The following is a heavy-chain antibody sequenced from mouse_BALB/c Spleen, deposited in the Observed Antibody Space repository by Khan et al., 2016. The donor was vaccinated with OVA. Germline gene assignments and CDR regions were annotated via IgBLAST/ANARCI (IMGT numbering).Heavy chain of an antibody. J-gene: IGHJ4*01. CDR3: ARKRGVHYNMDY. CDR2: IWSGGDT. CDR1: GFSLTNYG. V-gene: IGHV2-4*02. Sequence: QVQLQQSGPGLVQPSQSLSITCTVSGFSLTNYGVHWVRQPPGKGLEWLGLIWSGGDTDYNAAFISRLSISKDNTKSQVFFKMNSLQADDTARYXCARKRGVHYNMDYWGQGTSVTVSS.